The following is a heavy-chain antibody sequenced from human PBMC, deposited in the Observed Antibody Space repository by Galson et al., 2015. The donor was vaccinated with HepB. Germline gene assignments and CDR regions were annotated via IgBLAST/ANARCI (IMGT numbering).Heavy chain of an antibody. J-gene: IGHJ4*02. CDR1: GYTFTSYA. CDR2: INTNTGNP. V-gene: IGHV7-4-1*02. D-gene: IGHD6-13*01. Sequence: SVKVSCKASGYTFTSYAMNWVRQAPGQGLEWMGWINTNTGNPTYAQGFTGRFVFSLDTSVSTAYLQISSLKAEDTAVYYCAREHSCSWYLGYFDYWGQGTLVTVSS. CDR3: AREHSCSWYLGYFDY.